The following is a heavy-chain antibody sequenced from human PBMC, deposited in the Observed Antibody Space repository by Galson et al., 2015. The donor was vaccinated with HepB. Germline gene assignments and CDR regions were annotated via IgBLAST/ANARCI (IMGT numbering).Heavy chain of an antibody. V-gene: IGHV3-23*01. CDR2: ISGSGGST. CDR3: AKWQQLEKYYFDY. CDR1: GFTFSSYA. Sequence: SLRLSCAASGFTFSSYAMSWVRQAPGKGLEWVSAISGSGGSTYYADSVKGRFTISRDNSKNTLYLQMNSLRAEDTAVYYCAKWQQLEKYYFDYWGQGTLVTVSS. D-gene: IGHD6-13*01. J-gene: IGHJ4*02.